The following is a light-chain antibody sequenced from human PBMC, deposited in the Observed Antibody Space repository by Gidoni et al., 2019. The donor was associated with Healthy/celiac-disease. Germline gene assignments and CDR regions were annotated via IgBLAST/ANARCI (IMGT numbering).Light chain of an antibody. CDR3: SSYTSSSTLV. J-gene: IGLJ2*01. CDR1: SSDVGGYNY. V-gene: IGLV2-14*01. Sequence: QSALTQPASVSGSPGQSITLSCPGTSSDVGGYNYVSWYQQHPGKAPKLMIYEVRNRPSGVSNRFSGSKSGNTASLTISGLQAEDEADYYCSSYTSSSTLVFGGGTKLTVL. CDR2: EVR.